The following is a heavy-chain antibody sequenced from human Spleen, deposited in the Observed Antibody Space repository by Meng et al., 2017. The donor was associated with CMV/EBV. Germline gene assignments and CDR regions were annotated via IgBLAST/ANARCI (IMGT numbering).Heavy chain of an antibody. Sequence: SGGSMSSGGYYWSWLRQHPGKGLEWIGYIYYSGSTYSNPSLKSRVTISVDTSKNQFSLKLSSVTAADTAVYYCARVPLYSSSVDYWGQGTLVTVSS. V-gene: IGHV4-31*02. CDR2: IYYSGST. CDR1: GGSMSSGGYY. CDR3: ARVPLYSSSVDY. D-gene: IGHD6-6*01. J-gene: IGHJ4*02.